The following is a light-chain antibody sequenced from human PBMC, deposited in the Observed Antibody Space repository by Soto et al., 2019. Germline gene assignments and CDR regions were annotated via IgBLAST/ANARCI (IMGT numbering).Light chain of an antibody. Sequence: ESMLTQSPGTLSLSPGERATLSCRASQSVSTRYLAWYQQKPGQAPRLLIYGASSRATDIPDRFSGSGSGTDFTLTISRLEPDHFEVYYCHQFRSSPPAFTFGHGNKLEI. V-gene: IGKV3-20*01. CDR1: QSVSTRY. CDR2: GAS. CDR3: HQFRSSPPAFT. J-gene: IGKJ2*01.